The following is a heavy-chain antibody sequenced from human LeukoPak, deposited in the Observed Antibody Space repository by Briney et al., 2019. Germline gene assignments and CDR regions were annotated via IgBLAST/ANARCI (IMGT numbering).Heavy chain of an antibody. J-gene: IGHJ4*02. V-gene: IGHV3-7*04. D-gene: IGHD6-13*01. CDR1: GFTFSSYW. CDR2: IKQDGSEK. CDR3: ARGTIAAAGYYYFDY. Sequence: QSGGSLRLSCAASGFTFSSYWMSWVHQAPGKGLEWVANIKQDGSEKYYVDSVKGRFTISRDNAKNSLYLQMNSLRAEDTAVYYCARGTIAAAGYYYFDYWGQGTQVTVSS.